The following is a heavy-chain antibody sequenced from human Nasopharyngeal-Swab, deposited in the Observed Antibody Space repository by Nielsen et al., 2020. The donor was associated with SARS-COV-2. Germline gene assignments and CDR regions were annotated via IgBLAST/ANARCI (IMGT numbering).Heavy chain of an antibody. D-gene: IGHD3-10*01. V-gene: IGHV1-8*01. Sequence: ASVKVSCKASGYTFTSYDINWVRQATGQGLEWMGWMNPNSGNTGYAQKFQGRVTMTRNTSISTAYMELSSLRSEDTAVYYCARGLTVRGVSPLGYWGQGTLDTVSS. CDR3: ARGLTVRGVSPLGY. CDR2: MNPNSGNT. J-gene: IGHJ4*02. CDR1: GYTFTSYD.